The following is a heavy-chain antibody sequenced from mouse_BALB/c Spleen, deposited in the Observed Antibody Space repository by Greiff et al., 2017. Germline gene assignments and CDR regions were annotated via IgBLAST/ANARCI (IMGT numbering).Heavy chain of an antibody. CDR3: ARESNWDYFDY. CDR1: GYSITSGYY. J-gene: IGHJ2*01. CDR2: ISYDGSN. V-gene: IGHV3-6*02. Sequence: VQLQQSGPGLVKPSQSLSLTCSVTGYSITSGYYWNWIRQFPGNKLEWMGYISYDGSNNYNPSLKNRISITRDTSKNQFFLKLNSVTTEDTATYYCARESNWDYFDYWGQGTTLTVSS. D-gene: IGHD4-1*01.